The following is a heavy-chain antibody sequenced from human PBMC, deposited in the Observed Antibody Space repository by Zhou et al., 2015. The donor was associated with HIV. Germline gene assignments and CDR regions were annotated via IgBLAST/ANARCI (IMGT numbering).Heavy chain of an antibody. D-gene: IGHD6-6*01. CDR3: ARVGGSIAARGTYYYSGR. Sequence: VQLVESGGRLGPALGGSLRLSCAASGFTFSGSAMHWVRQAPGKGLEWVAVISYDGSNKYYADSVKGRFTISRDNSKNTLYLQMNSLRAEDTAVYYCARVGGSIAARGTYYYSGRLGQRDHGHRLL. V-gene: IGHV3-30-3*01. J-gene: IGHJ6*03. CDR2: ISYDGSNK. CDR1: GFTFSGSA.